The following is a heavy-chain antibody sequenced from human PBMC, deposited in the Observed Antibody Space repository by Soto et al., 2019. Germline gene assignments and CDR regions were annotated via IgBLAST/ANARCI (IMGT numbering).Heavy chain of an antibody. D-gene: IGHD6-13*01. CDR1: WFTLCHYA. Sequence: GFLRLSCAASWFTLCHYAVTWGRQTPGKGLEWVSTISGSGGSTYYADSVKGRFTISRDNSKNTLYLQMKSLRAEDTAVYYCAKDQGSSWYEIDYWGQGTLVTVSS. CDR3: AKDQGSSWYEIDY. V-gene: IGHV3-23*01. CDR2: ISGSGGST. J-gene: IGHJ4*02.